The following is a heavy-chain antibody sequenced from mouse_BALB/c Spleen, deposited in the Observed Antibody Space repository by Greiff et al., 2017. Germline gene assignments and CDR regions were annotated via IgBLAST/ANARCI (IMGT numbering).Heavy chain of an antibody. V-gene: IGHV5-6*01. CDR3: ARQGARGNYGFAY. J-gene: IGHJ3*01. Sequence: EVQVVESGGDLVKPGGSLKLSCAASGFTFSSYGMSWVRQTPDKRLEWVATISSGGSYTYYPDSVKGRFTISRDNAKNTLYLQMSSLKSEDTAMYYCARQGARGNYGFAYWGQGTLVTVSA. D-gene: IGHD2-1*01. CDR2: ISSGGSYT. CDR1: GFTFSSYG.